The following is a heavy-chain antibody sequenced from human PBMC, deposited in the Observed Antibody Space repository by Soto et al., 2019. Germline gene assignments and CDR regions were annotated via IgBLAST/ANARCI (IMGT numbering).Heavy chain of an antibody. D-gene: IGHD5-18*01. V-gene: IGHV1-69*01. CDR1: GGTFSSND. J-gene: IGHJ5*02. Sequence: QVQLVQSGAELKKPGASVKVSCNASGGTFSSNDFSWVRQAPGQGLEWMGGIIPIFGTANYAQKFQGRVTITADSTTSTAYMELSSLRAEDTAVYCCARGGLEMDTTLSRWFDPWGQGTLVTVSS. CDR3: ARGGLEMDTTLSRWFDP. CDR2: IIPIFGTA.